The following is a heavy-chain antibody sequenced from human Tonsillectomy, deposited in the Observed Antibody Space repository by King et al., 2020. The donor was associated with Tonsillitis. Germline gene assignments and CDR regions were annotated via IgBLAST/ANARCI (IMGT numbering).Heavy chain of an antibody. CDR2: IKTTSQGAPT. J-gene: IGHJ2*01. D-gene: IGHD1-14*01. CDR1: GLALSNVW. V-gene: IGHV3-15*01. Sequence: VQLVESGGGLVKPGGSLRLSCTASGLALSNVWMNWVRQAPGKGLEWISQIKTTSQGAPTDYAAPVRGRFVISRDESQNTVYLQMNRLEIDDTALYYYTDLTTYQYPDLWGRGTLVTVSS. CDR3: TDLTTYQYPDL.